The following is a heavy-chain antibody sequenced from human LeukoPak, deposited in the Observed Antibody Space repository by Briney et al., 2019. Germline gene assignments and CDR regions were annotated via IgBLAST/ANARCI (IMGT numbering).Heavy chain of an antibody. D-gene: IGHD3-22*01. Sequence: PGRSLRLSCAASGFTFDGYAMHWVRQAPGKGLEWVSGISWNSGSIGYADSVKGRFTISTDNAKNSLYLQMNSLRAEDTALYYCAKGGYYHWYFDLWGRGTLVTVSS. CDR1: GFTFDGYA. V-gene: IGHV3-9*01. J-gene: IGHJ2*01. CDR2: ISWNSGSI. CDR3: AKGGYYHWYFDL.